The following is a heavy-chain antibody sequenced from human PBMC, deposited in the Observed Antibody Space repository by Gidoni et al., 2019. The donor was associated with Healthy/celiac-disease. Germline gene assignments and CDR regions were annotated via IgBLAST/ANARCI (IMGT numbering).Heavy chain of an antibody. CDR3: AKDRGNYDSAYFDY. CDR1: GFSFGSYA. D-gene: IGHD3-3*01. Sequence: EVQLLASGGGLVQPGGSLRLSCAASGFSFGSYAMSWVRQAPGKGLEWVSAISGSGGSTYYADSVKGRFTISRDNSKNTLYLQMNSLRAEDTAVYYCAKDRGNYDSAYFDYWGQGTLVTVSS. J-gene: IGHJ4*02. V-gene: IGHV3-23*01. CDR2: ISGSGGST.